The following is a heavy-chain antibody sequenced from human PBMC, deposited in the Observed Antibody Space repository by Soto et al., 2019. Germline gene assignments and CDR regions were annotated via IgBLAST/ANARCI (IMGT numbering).Heavy chain of an antibody. CDR2: ISAYNGNT. J-gene: IGHJ6*02. D-gene: IGHD1-26*01. CDR1: GYTFTSYG. Sequence: ASVKVSCKASGYTFTSYGISWVRQAPGQGLEWMGWISAYNGNTNYAQKLQGRVTMTTDTSTSTAYMELRSLRSDDTAVYYSAREPAELGPFPYYYYGMDVWGQGTTVTVSS. V-gene: IGHV1-18*01. CDR3: AREPAELGPFPYYYYGMDV.